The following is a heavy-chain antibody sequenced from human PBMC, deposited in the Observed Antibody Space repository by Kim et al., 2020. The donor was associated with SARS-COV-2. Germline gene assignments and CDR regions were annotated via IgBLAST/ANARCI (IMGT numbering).Heavy chain of an antibody. CDR3: ARQDCSSTSCLDAFDI. Sequence: SETLSLTCAVYGGSFSGYYWSWIRQPPGKGLEWIGEINHSGSTNYNPSLKSRVTISVDTSKNQFSLKLSSVTAADTAVYYCARQDCSSTSCLDAFDIWGQGTMVTVSS. V-gene: IGHV4-34*01. CDR1: GGSFSGYY. CDR2: INHSGST. J-gene: IGHJ3*02. D-gene: IGHD2-2*01.